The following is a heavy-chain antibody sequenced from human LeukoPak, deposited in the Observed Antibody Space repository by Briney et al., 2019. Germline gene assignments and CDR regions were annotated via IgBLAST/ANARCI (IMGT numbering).Heavy chain of an antibody. D-gene: IGHD3-22*01. CDR3: ASLDYFDSSDYGDY. V-gene: IGHV3-23*01. CDR1: GFIFSDYY. Sequence: GGSLRLSCAASGFIFSDYYMSWIRQAPGKGLEWVSAISGSGGSTYYTDSVTGRFTISRDNSKNTLYLQMNSLRAEDTALYYCASLDYFDSSDYGDYWGQGTLVTVSS. J-gene: IGHJ4*02. CDR2: ISGSGGST.